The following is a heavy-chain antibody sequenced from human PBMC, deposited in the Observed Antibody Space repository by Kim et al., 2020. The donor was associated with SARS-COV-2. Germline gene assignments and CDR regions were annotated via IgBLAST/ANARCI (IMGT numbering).Heavy chain of an antibody. V-gene: IGHV1-18*01. CDR2: ISADGGDT. D-gene: IGHD1-20*01. Sequence: ASVKVSCKASGYTFSSYGINWVRQAPRQGLEWVGWISADGGDTKQAQKFQARLTLTTDTSTSTVSMELSSLRYDDTAIYYCASGPFTAITDWGSGTLATV. CDR1: GYTFSSYG. J-gene: IGHJ4*02. CDR3: ASGPFTAITD.